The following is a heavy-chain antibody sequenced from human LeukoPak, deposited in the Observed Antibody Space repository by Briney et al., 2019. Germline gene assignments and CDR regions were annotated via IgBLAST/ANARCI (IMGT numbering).Heavy chain of an antibody. J-gene: IGHJ4*02. Sequence: GGSLRLSCAASGFTFSNYWMHWVRQAPGKGLVWVARISPDGSSTTYADSVKGRFTISRDNAKNTLYLQMNCLRVEDTAVYYCARDYYPDYWGQGTLVTVSS. V-gene: IGHV3-74*01. CDR3: ARDYYPDY. CDR1: GFTFSNYW. CDR2: ISPDGSST. D-gene: IGHD3-22*01.